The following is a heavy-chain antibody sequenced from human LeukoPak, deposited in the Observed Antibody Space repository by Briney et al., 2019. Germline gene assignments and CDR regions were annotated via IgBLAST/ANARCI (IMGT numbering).Heavy chain of an antibody. CDR2: INPTGGST. Sequence: ASVKISCKASGYTFTSYYMHWVRQAPGEGLEWMGIINPTGGSTSYAQKFQGRVTMTRDTSTSTVYMELSSLRSEDTAVYYCARDHYHKIHSVMVTAPDYWGQGTLVTVSS. CDR3: ARDHYHKIHSVMVTAPDY. V-gene: IGHV1-46*01. J-gene: IGHJ4*02. D-gene: IGHD2-21*02. CDR1: GYTFTSYY.